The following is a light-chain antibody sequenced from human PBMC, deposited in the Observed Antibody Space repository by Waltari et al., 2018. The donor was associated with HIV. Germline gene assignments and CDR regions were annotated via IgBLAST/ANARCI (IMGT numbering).Light chain of an antibody. J-gene: IGLJ2*01. Sequence: QSVLTQAPSASGTPGQRVTISCSGTNSNLGSNFVSWYQQVPGGAPKLLIYRNNQRPSGVPDRFSGSKSVTSASLAISGLRYEDEADYYCAAWDDSLSGLVFGGRTKLTVL. CDR1: NSNLGSNF. V-gene: IGLV1-47*01. CDR3: AAWDDSLSGLV. CDR2: RNN.